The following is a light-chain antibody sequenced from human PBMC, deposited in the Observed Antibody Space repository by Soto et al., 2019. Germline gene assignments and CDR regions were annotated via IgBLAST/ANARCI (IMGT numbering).Light chain of an antibody. J-gene: IGLJ3*02. Sequence: QSVLTQPPSVSGAPGQRVSISCSGSSSNIGAGFDVHWYQQFPGAAPKLLIYSDVNRPSGVPYRFSASKSGTSASLTITGLQTEDEAHYYCASWDARLSGWVFGGGTKLTVL. CDR1: SSNIGAGFD. V-gene: IGLV1-40*01. CDR2: SDV. CDR3: ASWDARLSGWV.